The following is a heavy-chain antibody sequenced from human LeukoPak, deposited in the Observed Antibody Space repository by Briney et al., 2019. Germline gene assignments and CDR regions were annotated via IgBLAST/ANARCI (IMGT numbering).Heavy chain of an antibody. V-gene: IGHV4-30-4*08. CDR2: IYYSGST. Sequence: SEILSLTCTVSGGSISSGDYYWSWIRQPPGKGLEWIGYIYYSGSTYYNPSLKSRVTISVDTSKSQFSLKLSSVTAADTAVYYCARGYYDILTGVNWFDPWGQGTLVTVSS. D-gene: IGHD3-9*01. CDR3: ARGYYDILTGVNWFDP. J-gene: IGHJ5*02. CDR1: GGSISSGDYY.